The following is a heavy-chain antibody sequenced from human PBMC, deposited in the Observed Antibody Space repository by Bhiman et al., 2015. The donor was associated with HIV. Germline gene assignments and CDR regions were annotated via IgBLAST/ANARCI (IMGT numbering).Heavy chain of an antibody. CDR1: GFSFSTYS. CDR2: ITSSGSSI. CDR3: VQGGHYRRLGDH. V-gene: IGHV3-48*01. D-gene: IGHD3-22*01. Sequence: EVQLVESGGGLVQPGGSLRLSCAASGFSFSTYSMNWVRQAPGKGLEWVSYITSSGSSIYYADSVKGRFTISRDNAKNSLYLQMHSLRAEDTAVYFCVQGGHYRRLGDHWGQGTLVTVSS. J-gene: IGHJ4*02.